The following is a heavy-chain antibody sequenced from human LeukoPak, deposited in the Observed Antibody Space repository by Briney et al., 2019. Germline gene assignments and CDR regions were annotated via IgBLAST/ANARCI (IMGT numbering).Heavy chain of an antibody. CDR1: GFTFDDYA. CDR3: AKDTPLQFDY. J-gene: IGHJ4*02. CDR2: ISWNSGSI. Sequence: PGGSLRLSCAASGFTFDDYAMHWVRQAPGKGLEWVSGISWNSGSIGYADSVKGRFTISRDNAKNSLYLQMNSLRAKDTALYYCAKDTPLQFDYWGQGTLVTVSS. V-gene: IGHV3-9*01. D-gene: IGHD1-1*01.